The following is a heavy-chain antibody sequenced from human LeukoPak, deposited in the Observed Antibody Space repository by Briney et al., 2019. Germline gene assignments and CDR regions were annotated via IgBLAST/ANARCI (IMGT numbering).Heavy chain of an antibody. V-gene: IGHV4-39*01. D-gene: IGHD2-15*01. CDR2: IYYSGST. CDR3: ARLEIVVVVVDL. Sequence: SETLSLTCTVSGDSISHYYWSWIRQPPGKGLEWIGSIYYSGSTYYNPSLKSRVTISVDTSKNQFSLKLSSVTAADTAVYYCARLEIVVVVVDLWGRGTLVTVSS. J-gene: IGHJ2*01. CDR1: GDSISHYY.